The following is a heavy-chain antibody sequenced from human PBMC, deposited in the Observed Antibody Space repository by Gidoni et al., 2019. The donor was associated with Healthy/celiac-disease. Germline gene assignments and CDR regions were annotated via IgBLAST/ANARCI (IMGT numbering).Heavy chain of an antibody. V-gene: IGHV3-23*01. CDR2: ISGSGGST. CDR3: AKAPHSTVYYFDY. J-gene: IGHJ4*02. D-gene: IGHD4-4*01. Sequence: EVQLLESGGGLVQPGGSLRLSCAASGFPFSSYAMSWVRQAPGKGLEWVSAISGSGGSTYYADSVKGRFTISRDNSKNTLYLQMNSLRAEDTAVYYCAKAPHSTVYYFDYWGQGTLVTVSS. CDR1: GFPFSSYA.